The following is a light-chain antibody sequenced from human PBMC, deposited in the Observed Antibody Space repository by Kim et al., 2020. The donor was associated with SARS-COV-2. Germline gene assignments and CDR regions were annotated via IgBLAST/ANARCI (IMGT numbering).Light chain of an antibody. CDR1: SSNIGAGYD. J-gene: IGLJ1*01. Sequence: QSVLTQPPSVSGAPGQRVTISCTGRSSNIGAGYDVHWYQQLPRTAPKLLIYGNSNRPSGVPDRFSGSKSGTSASLAITGLQAEDEADYYCQSYDSSLSGFYVFGTGTKVTVL. V-gene: IGLV1-40*01. CDR2: GNS. CDR3: QSYDSSLSGFYV.